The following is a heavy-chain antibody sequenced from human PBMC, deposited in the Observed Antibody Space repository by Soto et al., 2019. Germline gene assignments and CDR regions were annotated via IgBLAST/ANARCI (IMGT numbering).Heavy chain of an antibody. CDR2: ISWNSGSI. J-gene: IGHJ3*02. D-gene: IGHD6-19*01. V-gene: IGHV3-9*01. CDR1: GFTFDDYA. Sequence: DVQLVESGGGLVQPGRSLRLSCAASGFTFDDYAMHWVRQAPGKGLEWVSGISWNSGSIGYADSVKGRFTISRDNAKNSLYLQMNSLRAEDTALYYCAKVSVAGHAFDIWGQGTMVTVSS. CDR3: AKVSVAGHAFDI.